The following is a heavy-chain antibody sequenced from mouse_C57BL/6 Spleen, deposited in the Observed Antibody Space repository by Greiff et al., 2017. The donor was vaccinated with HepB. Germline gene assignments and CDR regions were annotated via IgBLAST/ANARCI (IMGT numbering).Heavy chain of an antibody. Sequence: EVHLVESGGGLVKPGGSLKLSCAASGFTFSDYGMHWVRQAPEKGLEWVAYISSGSSTIYYADTVKGRFTISRDNAKNILFLQMTSLRSEDTAMYYCARRNYGSAYAMDYWGQGTSVTVSS. CDR1: GFTFSDYG. D-gene: IGHD1-1*01. J-gene: IGHJ4*01. CDR2: ISSGSSTI. V-gene: IGHV5-17*01. CDR3: ARRNYGSAYAMDY.